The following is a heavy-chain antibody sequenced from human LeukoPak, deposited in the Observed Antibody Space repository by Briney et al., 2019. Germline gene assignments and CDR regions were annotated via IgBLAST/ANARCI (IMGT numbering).Heavy chain of an antibody. V-gene: IGHV3-7*01. Sequence: GGSLRLSCAASGFTFSSYWMSWFRQAPAKGLEWVANIKQDGSEKYYVDSVKGRFTISRDNAKNALYLQMNSLRAEDTAVYYCARDPVAARPNYYYMDVWGKGTTVTVSS. CDR1: GFTFSSYW. CDR3: ARDPVAARPNYYYMDV. CDR2: IKQDGSEK. D-gene: IGHD6-6*01. J-gene: IGHJ6*03.